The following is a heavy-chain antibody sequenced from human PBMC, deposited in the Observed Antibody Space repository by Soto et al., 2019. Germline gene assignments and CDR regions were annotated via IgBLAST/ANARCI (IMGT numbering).Heavy chain of an antibody. J-gene: IGHJ4*02. D-gene: IGHD6-6*01. CDR2: INHSGST. Sequence: SETLSLTCAVYGGSFSGYYWSWIRQPPGKGLEWIGEINHSGSTNYNPSLKSRVTISVDTSKNQFSLKLSSVTAADTAVYYCARGADIEYSSSEGDYWGQGTLVTVSS. V-gene: IGHV4-34*01. CDR1: GGSFSGYY. CDR3: ARGADIEYSSSEGDY.